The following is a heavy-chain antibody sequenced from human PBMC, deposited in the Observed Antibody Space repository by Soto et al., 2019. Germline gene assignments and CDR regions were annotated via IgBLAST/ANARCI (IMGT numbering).Heavy chain of an antibody. D-gene: IGHD1-1*01. CDR2: TRNKANSYTT. V-gene: IGHV3-72*01. CDR1: GFTFSDHY. J-gene: IGHJ6*03. Sequence: GGSLRLSCAASGFTFSDHYMDWVRQAPGKGLEWVGRTRNKANSYTTEYAASVKGRFTVSRDDSKNSLYLQMNSLKTEDTAVYYCARRNGTPELERQYYYMDVWGKGTTVTVSS. CDR3: ARRNGTPELERQYYYMDV.